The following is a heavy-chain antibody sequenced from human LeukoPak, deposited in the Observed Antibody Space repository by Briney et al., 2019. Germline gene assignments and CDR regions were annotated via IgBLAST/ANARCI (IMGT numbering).Heavy chain of an antibody. J-gene: IGHJ4*02. CDR3: ARVYGYYYDSSGYLLSYFDY. V-gene: IGHV4-59*08. D-gene: IGHD3-22*01. Sequence: SETLSLTCNVSGGSISSFYLSWIRQPPGKGLEWIGYIYYSGSTYYNPSLKSRVTISVDTSKNQFSLKLSSVTAADTAVYYCARVYGYYYDSSGYLLSYFDYWGQGTLVTVSS. CDR1: GGSISSFY. CDR2: IYYSGST.